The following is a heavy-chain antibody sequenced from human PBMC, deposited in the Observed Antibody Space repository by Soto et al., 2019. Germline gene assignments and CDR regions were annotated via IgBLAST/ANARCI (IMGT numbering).Heavy chain of an antibody. Sequence: ATVKVSCKASRYTFTGYYMHWVRQAPGQGLEWMGWINPNSGGTNYAQKFQGWVTMTRDTSISTAYMELSRLRSDDTAVYYCARVHPTYDYFDYWGQGTRVNVSS. CDR1: RYTFTGYY. CDR2: INPNSGGT. CDR3: ARVHPTYDYFDY. D-gene: IGHD2-2*01. V-gene: IGHV1-2*04. J-gene: IGHJ4*02.